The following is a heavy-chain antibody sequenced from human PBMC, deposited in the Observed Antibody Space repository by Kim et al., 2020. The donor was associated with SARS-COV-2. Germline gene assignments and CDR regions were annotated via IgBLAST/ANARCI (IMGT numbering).Heavy chain of an antibody. CDR1: GGSISSYY. D-gene: IGHD3-22*01. CDR2: IYYSGST. V-gene: IGHV4-59*13. J-gene: IGHJ3*02. Sequence: SETLSLTCTVSGGSISSYYWSWIRQPPGKGLEWIGYIYYSGSTNYNPSLKSRVTISVDTSKNQFSLKLSSVTAADTAVYYCARETDYYDSSGDHDAFDIWGQGTMVTVSS. CDR3: ARETDYYDSSGDHDAFDI.